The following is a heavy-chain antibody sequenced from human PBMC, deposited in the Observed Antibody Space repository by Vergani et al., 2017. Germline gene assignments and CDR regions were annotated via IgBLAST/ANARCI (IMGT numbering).Heavy chain of an antibody. D-gene: IGHD5/OR15-5a*01. V-gene: IGHV3-74*03. Sequence: DVHLAESGGGFFQPGGSLRLSCSASGFSFNSYWMHWVRQVPGKGLLWVSRIKSDGSITAYADAVKGRFTISRDNAQNTLDLQINSLRIEDTGVYYFPRARCIKTCYMSTWLDSWGQGTLVVVSS. J-gene: IGHJ5*01. CDR3: PRARCIKTCYMSTWLDS. CDR2: IKSDGSIT. CDR1: GFSFNSYW.